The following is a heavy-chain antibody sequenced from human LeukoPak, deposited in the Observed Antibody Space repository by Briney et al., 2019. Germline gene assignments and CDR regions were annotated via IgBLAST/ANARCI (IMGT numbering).Heavy chain of an antibody. J-gene: IGHJ3*02. CDR3: AREYYYDSSGYFGAFDI. V-gene: IGHV4-30-4*07. Sequence: ASETLSLTCAVSGGSISSGGYSWSWIRQPPGKGLEWIGYIYYSGSTYYNPSLKSRVTISVDTSKNQFSLKLSSVTAADTAVYYCAREYYYDSSGYFGAFDIWGQGTMVTVSS. D-gene: IGHD3-22*01. CDR2: IYYSGST. CDR1: GGSISSGGYS.